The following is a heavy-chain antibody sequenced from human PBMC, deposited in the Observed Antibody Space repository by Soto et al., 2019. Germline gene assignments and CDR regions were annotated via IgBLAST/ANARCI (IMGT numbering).Heavy chain of an antibody. J-gene: IGHJ5*02. CDR1: GFTFSSYG. D-gene: IGHD2-2*01. CDR3: AREFWDFVVVRAAPWIDP. Sequence: RGSLTLSCAASGFTFSSYGMHWVSQAPGKGLEWVAVIWYDGSNKYYADSVKGRLTISRDNSKNTLYLQMNSRRAEDTAVYYCAREFWDFVVVRAAPWIDPWGQGTLVTVSS. CDR2: IWYDGSNK. V-gene: IGHV3-33*01.